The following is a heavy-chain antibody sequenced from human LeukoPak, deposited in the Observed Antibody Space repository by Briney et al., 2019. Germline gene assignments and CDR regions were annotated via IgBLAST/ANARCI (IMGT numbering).Heavy chain of an antibody. CDR2: INPNSGGT. D-gene: IGHD6-13*01. Sequence: ASVKVSCKASGYTFTGYFIHWVRQAPGQGLEWMGWINPNSGGTNYAQKFQGRVTMTRDTSISTAYMELSSLRSEDMAVYYCAREYGVAAAFGAFDIWGQGTMVTVSS. CDR1: GYTFTGYF. V-gene: IGHV1-2*02. J-gene: IGHJ3*02. CDR3: AREYGVAAAFGAFDI.